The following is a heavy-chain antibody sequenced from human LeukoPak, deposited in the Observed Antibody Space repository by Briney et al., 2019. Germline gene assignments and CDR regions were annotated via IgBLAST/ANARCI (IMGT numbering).Heavy chain of an antibody. D-gene: IGHD1-7*01. CDR1: GGSISSGGYY. CDR2: IYYSGST. Sequence: SQTLSLTCTFSGGSISSGGYYWSWIRQHPGKGLEWIGYIYYSGSTYYNPSLKSRVTISVDTSKNQFSLKLSSVTAADTAVYYCARDLTGTTDRYYYYMDVWGKGTTVTVSS. CDR3: ARDLTGTTDRYYYYMDV. J-gene: IGHJ6*03. V-gene: IGHV4-31*03.